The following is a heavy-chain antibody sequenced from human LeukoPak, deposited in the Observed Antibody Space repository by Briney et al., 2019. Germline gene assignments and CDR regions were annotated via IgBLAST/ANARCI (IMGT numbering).Heavy chain of an antibody. D-gene: IGHD1-26*01. V-gene: IGHV3-33*01. Sequence: GGSLRLSCAVSGFTFSSYGMHWVRQAPGKGLEWVAVIWFDGSDKYYADSLKGRFTISRDDAKNSLYLQMNSLRDDDTAVYYCARGGPGTYYDRPVDYWGQGTLVTVSS. CDR2: IWFDGSDK. CDR3: ARGGPGTYYDRPVDY. CDR1: GFTFSSYG. J-gene: IGHJ4*01.